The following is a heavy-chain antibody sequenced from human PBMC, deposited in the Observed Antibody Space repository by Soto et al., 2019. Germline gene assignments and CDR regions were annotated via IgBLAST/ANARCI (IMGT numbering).Heavy chain of an antibody. V-gene: IGHV3-30-3*01. CDR1: GFSLNSYA. Sequence: LRLSCAASGFSLNSYAMHWVRQAPGKGLEWVAVISYDGSNKFYGDSVKGRFTISRDNSKNTVYLQMDSLRTEDTAVYYCESDCSSHTCYRQGGMDVWGQGTTVTVSS. J-gene: IGHJ6*02. CDR3: ESDCSSHTCYRQGGMDV. D-gene: IGHD2-2*02. CDR2: ISYDGSNK.